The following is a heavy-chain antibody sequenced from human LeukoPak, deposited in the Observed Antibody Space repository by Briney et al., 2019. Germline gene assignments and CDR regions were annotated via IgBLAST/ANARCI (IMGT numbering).Heavy chain of an antibody. CDR3: ARDLPHDTAMVPYTVGYMDV. Sequence: ASVKVSCKASGCTFTSYYMHWVRQAPGQGLEWMGIINPSGGSTSYAQKFQGRVTMTRDMSTSTVYMELSSLRSEDTAVYYCARDLPHDTAMVPYTVGYMDVWGKGTTVTVSS. J-gene: IGHJ6*03. CDR1: GCTFTSYY. CDR2: INPSGGST. D-gene: IGHD5-18*01. V-gene: IGHV1-46*01.